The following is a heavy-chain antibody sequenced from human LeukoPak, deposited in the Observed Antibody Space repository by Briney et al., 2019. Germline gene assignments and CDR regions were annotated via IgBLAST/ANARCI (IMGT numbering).Heavy chain of an antibody. Sequence: GASVKVSCKASGGTFSSYAISWVRQAPGQGLEWMGWINPNSGGTNYAQKFQGWVTMTRDTSISTAYMELSRLRSDDTAVYYCAREASVGATSYDYWGQGTLVTVSS. V-gene: IGHV1-2*04. J-gene: IGHJ4*02. CDR3: AREASVGATSYDY. CDR1: GGTFSSYA. D-gene: IGHD1-26*01. CDR2: INPNSGGT.